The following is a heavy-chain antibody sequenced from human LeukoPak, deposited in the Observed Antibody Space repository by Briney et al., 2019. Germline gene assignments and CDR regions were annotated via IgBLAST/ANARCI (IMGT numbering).Heavy chain of an antibody. V-gene: IGHV4-39*07. CDR2: IYYSGST. CDR1: GGSISSSSYY. J-gene: IGHJ4*02. CDR3: ARDARPEAYSNLYYFDY. D-gene: IGHD4-11*01. Sequence: PSETLSLTCTVSGGSISSSSYYWGWIRQPPGKGLEWTGSIYYSGSTYYNPSLKSRVTISVDTSKNQFSLKLSSVTAADTAVYYCARDARPEAYSNLYYFDYWGQGTLVTVSS.